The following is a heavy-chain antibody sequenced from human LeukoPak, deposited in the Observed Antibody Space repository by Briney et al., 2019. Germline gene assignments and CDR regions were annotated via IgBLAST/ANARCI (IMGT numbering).Heavy chain of an antibody. CDR3: ARDIAATGIFFDY. CDR2: IKQDGSEK. Sequence: GGSLRLSCAASGLTFSTYWMTWVRQAPGKGLEWVANIKQDGSEKYYGDSLKGRFTISRDNAKNSLYLQMNSLRAEDTAVYYCARDIAATGIFFDYWGQGTLVTVSS. J-gene: IGHJ4*02. CDR1: GLTFSTYW. V-gene: IGHV3-7*04. D-gene: IGHD6-13*01.